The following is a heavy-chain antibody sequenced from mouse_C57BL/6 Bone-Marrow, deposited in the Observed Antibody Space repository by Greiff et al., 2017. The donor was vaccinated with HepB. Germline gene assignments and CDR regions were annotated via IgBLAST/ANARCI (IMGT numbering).Heavy chain of an antibody. J-gene: IGHJ4*01. Sequence: VQLQRPGAELVKPGASVKLSCKASGYTFTSYWMHWVKQRPGQGLEWIGMIHPNSGSTNYNEKFKSKATLTVDKSSSTAYMQLSSLTSEDSAVYYCARRDDGLRAMDYWGQGTSVTVSS. CDR3: ARRDDGLRAMDY. CDR2: IHPNSGST. CDR1: GYTFTSYW. D-gene: IGHD2-3*01. V-gene: IGHV1-64*01.